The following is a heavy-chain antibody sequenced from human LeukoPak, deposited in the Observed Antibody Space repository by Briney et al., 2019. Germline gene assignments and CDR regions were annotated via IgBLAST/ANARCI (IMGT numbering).Heavy chain of an antibody. CDR1: GYRVSESS. CDR2: FDPDDRKT. Sequence: ASVKVSCKVSGYRVSESSMHWVRQAPGKGLGWMGGFDPDDRKTIYAQKFQGRFTMTEDTSTDTAYMELSSLRSEDTAVYFCATIVSGVDDYFYYYMDVWGKGTPVTVSS. J-gene: IGHJ6*03. D-gene: IGHD1-26*01. V-gene: IGHV1-24*01. CDR3: ATIVSGVDDYFYYYMDV.